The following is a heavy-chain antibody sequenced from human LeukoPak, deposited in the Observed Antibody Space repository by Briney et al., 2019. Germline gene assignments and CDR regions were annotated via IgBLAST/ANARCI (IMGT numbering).Heavy chain of an antibody. CDR3: ARDILTGNALGH. V-gene: IGHV1-18*04. CDR2: ISTYNGNT. J-gene: IGHJ4*02. Sequence: ASVKVSCKASGYAFDSYGLTWGRQAPGQGPEWLGWISTYNGNTIYAQKLRGRVSMTTDTSTKTAYMKVRSMGSDDAAVYFCARDILTGNALGHWCQGTQVTVSS. CDR1: GYAFDSYG. D-gene: IGHD3-9*01.